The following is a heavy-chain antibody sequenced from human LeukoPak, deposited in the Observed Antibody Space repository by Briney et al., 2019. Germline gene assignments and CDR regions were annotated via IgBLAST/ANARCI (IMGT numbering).Heavy chain of an antibody. D-gene: IGHD6-13*01. J-gene: IGHJ6*03. V-gene: IGHV4-34*01. CDR1: GGSFSGYY. CDR3: ARVDGIAGIFYYYYMDV. CDR2: IYHSGST. Sequence: PSETLSLTCAVYGGSFSGYYWGWIRQSPEKGLEWIGSIYHSGSTYYNPSLKSRVTISVDTSKNQFSLKLSSVTAADTAVYYCARVDGIAGIFYYYYMDVWGKGTTVTVSS.